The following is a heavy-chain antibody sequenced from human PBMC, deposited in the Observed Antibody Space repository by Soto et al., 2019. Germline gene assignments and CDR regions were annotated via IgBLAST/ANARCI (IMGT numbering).Heavy chain of an antibody. Sequence: SETLSLTCTVSGGSISSYYWSWIRQPPGKGLEWIGYIYYSGSTNYNPSLKSRVTISVDTSKNQFSLKLSSVTAADTAVYYCASSGYYYDSSGYFSLEYPFDYWGQGTLVTVSS. CDR1: GGSISSYY. CDR2: IYYSGST. CDR3: ASSGYYYDSSGYFSLEYPFDY. J-gene: IGHJ4*02. V-gene: IGHV4-59*01. D-gene: IGHD3-22*01.